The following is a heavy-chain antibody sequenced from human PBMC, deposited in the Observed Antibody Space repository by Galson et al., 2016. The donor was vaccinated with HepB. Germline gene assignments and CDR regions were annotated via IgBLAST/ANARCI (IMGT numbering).Heavy chain of an antibody. D-gene: IGHD3-16*01. J-gene: IGHJ4*02. V-gene: IGHV3-33*01. CDR3: ARDICDYDWGGSSQESGLDY. Sequence: SLRLSCATSGFTFSSYAMHWVRQAPGKGLEWVAVIWYDGSHKYYTDSVKGRFSISRDNSKSTLYLPMNSLRADDTAVYYCARDICDYDWGGSSQESGLDYWGQGTLVTVAS. CDR2: IWYDGSHK. CDR1: GFTFSSYA.